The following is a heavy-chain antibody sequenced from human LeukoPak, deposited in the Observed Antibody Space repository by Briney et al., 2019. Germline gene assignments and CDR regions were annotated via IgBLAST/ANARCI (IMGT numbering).Heavy chain of an antibody. CDR3: ATSGGSARAQQYMDV. Sequence: GGSLRLSCAASGFTFSASGMNWVRQAPGKGLEWVSAISYSSSHIYYADSVKGRFTISRDNAENSLYLQMNTLRAEDTAVYYCATSGGSARAQQYMDVWGKGTTVTVSS. J-gene: IGHJ6*03. CDR2: ISYSSSHI. D-gene: IGHD2-15*01. V-gene: IGHV3-21*01. CDR1: GFTFSASG.